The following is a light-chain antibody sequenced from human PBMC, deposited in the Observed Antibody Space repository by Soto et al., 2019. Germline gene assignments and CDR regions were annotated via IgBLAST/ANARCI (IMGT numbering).Light chain of an antibody. V-gene: IGKV1-5*01. Sequence: DIQMTQSPSTLSASVGDRVTITCRASESMSNCLAWYQQKPGKAPKLLISGASSLQSGVPSRFSGSASGTEFTLTISRLQPDDIATYYCQQCHRYLTFGQGTKVE. CDR2: GAS. J-gene: IGKJ1*01. CDR3: QQCHRYLT. CDR1: ESMSNC.